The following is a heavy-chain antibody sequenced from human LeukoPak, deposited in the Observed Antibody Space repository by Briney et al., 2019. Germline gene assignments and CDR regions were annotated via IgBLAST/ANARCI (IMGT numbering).Heavy chain of an antibody. Sequence: VASVKVSCKSSGYTFTSYAMHWVRQAPGQRLEWMGWINAGNGNTKYSQEFQGRVTITRDTSASTSYMELSSLRSDDTAVYYCARVLRGITMILVVDAFDIWGQGTGVTVSS. J-gene: IGHJ3*02. V-gene: IGHV1-3*01. CDR3: ARVLRGITMILVVDAFDI. D-gene: IGHD3-22*01. CDR2: INAGNGNT. CDR1: GYTFTSYA.